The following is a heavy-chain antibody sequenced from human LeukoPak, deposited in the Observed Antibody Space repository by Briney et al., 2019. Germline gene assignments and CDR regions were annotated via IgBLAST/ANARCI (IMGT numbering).Heavy chain of an antibody. V-gene: IGHV1-69*13. D-gene: IGHD3-22*01. CDR2: IIPIFGTA. Sequence: AASVKVSCKASGGTFSSYAISWVRQAPGQGLEWMGGIIPIFGTANYAQKFQGRVTITADESTSTAYMELSSLRSEDTAVYYCAGLLDDSSGYLPYWGQGTLVTVSS. J-gene: IGHJ4*02. CDR1: GGTFSSYA. CDR3: AGLLDDSSGYLPY.